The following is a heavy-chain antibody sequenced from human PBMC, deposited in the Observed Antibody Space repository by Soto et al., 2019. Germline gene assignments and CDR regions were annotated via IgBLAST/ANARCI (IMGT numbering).Heavy chain of an antibody. D-gene: IGHD3-9*01. V-gene: IGHV3-74*01. J-gene: IGHJ4*02. Sequence: EVELLESGGGLVQPGGSLRLSCEASGFTFSDYWMHWVRQVPGRGLVWVARINDNGAITRYAYSVKGRFTVSRDNANSTMFLQMSSLTADDTAIYYCARGRKYDVLTGYNDYWGQGTLVTVSS. CDR2: INDNGAIT. CDR1: GFTFSDYW. CDR3: ARGRKYDVLTGYNDY.